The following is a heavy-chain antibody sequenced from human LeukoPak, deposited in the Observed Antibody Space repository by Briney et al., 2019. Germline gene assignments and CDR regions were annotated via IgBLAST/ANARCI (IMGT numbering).Heavy chain of an antibody. CDR2: IYYSGST. CDR3: ARLFTGTTSDY. V-gene: IGHV4-39*01. D-gene: IGHD1-7*01. CDR1: GGSISSSSYY. J-gene: IGHJ4*02. Sequence: SETLSLTCTVSGGSISSSSYYWGWIRQPPGKGLEWIGSIYYSGSTYYNPSLKSRVTISVDTSKNQFSLKLSSVTAADTAVYYCARLFTGTTSDYWGQGTLVTVSS.